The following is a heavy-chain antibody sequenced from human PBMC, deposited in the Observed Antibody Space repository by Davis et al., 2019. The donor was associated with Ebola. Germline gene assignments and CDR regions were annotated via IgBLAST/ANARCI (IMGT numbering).Heavy chain of an antibody. Sequence: PGGSLRLSCAASGFIFSSYVMSWVRQAPGKGLEWVTVISYDGSDKFYADSVKGRFTISRDNSKNTLYLQMNSLRGDDTAVYYCAKLLGDVWGQGTTVSVSS. D-gene: IGHD3-16*01. CDR1: GFIFSSYV. J-gene: IGHJ6*02. CDR3: AKLLGDV. V-gene: IGHV3-30*18. CDR2: ISYDGSDK.